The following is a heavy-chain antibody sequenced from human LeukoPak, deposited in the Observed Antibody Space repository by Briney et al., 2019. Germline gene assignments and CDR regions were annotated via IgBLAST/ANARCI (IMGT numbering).Heavy chain of an antibody. CDR2: IYYSGST. D-gene: IGHD3-10*01. V-gene: IGHV4-59*01. CDR3: AKDSVKRSGWFDP. J-gene: IGHJ5*02. CDR1: GGSISSYY. Sequence: PSETLSLTCTVSGGSISSYYWSWIRQPPGKGLEWIGYIYYSGSTNYNPSLKSRVTISVDTSKNQFSLKLSSVTAADTAVYYCAKDSVKRSGWFDPWGQGTLVTVSS.